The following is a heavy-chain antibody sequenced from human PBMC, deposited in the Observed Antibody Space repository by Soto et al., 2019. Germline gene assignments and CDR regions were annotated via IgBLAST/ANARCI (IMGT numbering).Heavy chain of an antibody. CDR1: GFTFSTFA. D-gene: IGHD3-9*01. CDR3: ARENTDWHFDY. V-gene: IGHV3-30-3*01. Sequence: QVQLVESGGGVVQPGRSLRLSCAASGFTFSTFAMHWVRQAPGKGLEWVTLISYDGSSKYYADSVKGRFTISRDNSMNTLHLQMNSLRGEDTAVYYCARENTDWHFDYWGQGTLVTVSS. CDR2: ISYDGSSK. J-gene: IGHJ4*02.